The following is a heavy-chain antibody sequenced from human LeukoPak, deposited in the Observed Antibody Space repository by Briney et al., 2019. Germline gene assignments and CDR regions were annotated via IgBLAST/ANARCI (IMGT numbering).Heavy chain of an antibody. J-gene: IGHJ4*02. CDR1: GNTFSIYN. CDR3: AREGVAATGLDY. Sequence: VASVKVSCKASGNTFSIYNMHWVRQAPGQGLEWMGIINPSGGTSYAQKLQGRVTMTRDTSSSTVYMELSSLTSEDTAVYYCAREGVAATGLDYWGQGTLVTVSS. V-gene: IGHV1-46*01. CDR2: INPSGGT. D-gene: IGHD6-13*01.